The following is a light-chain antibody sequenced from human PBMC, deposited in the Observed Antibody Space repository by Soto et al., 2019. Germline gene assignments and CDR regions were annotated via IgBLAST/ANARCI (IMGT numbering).Light chain of an antibody. V-gene: IGKV3-11*01. CDR3: QQYKNWPPPT. CDR2: EAS. J-gene: IGKJ4*01. Sequence: EIVLAQSPATLSLSPGERATLSCRASQSLGNLLAWYQQKPDQAPRLLIFEASTRATGVPVRISGSGSGTDFTLTISSLEPEDFAVYYCQQYKNWPPPTFGGGTQLQIK. CDR1: QSLGNL.